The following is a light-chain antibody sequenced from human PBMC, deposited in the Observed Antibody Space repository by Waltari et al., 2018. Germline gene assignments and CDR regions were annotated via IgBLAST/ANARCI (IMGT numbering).Light chain of an antibody. Sequence: QTVVTQEPSLSVSPGGTVTLPSAFRSGSASRTSYATWYQQTPGQPPRTLIYKGYSRSSGVPDRVSGSIFGNKAVLTITGAQADDECDYYCSLYMGSGIWVFGGGTKLTVL. CDR2: KGY. J-gene: IGLJ3*02. V-gene: IGLV8-61*01. CDR3: SLYMGSGIWV. CDR1: SGSASRTSY.